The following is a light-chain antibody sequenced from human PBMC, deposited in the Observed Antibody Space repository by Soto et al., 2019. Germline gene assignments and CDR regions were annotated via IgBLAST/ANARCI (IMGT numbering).Light chain of an antibody. CDR1: SSDVGSYNL. V-gene: IGLV2-23*01. CDR2: EGS. CDR3: CSYAGSRRV. J-gene: IGLJ1*01. Sequence: QSVLTQPAFVSGSPGQSITISCTGTSSDVGSYNLVSWYQQHPGKAPKLMIYEGSKRPSGVSNRFSGSKSGNTASLTISGLQAEDEADYYCCSYAGSRRVFGTGTKVTVL.